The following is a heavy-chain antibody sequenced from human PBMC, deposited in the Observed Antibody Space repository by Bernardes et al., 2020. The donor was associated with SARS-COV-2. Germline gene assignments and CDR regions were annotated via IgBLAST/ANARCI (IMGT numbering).Heavy chain of an antibody. CDR2: ICYNGKTT. CDR3: ARSGYYDTRDYGIDY. J-gene: IGHJ4*02. D-gene: IGHD3-3*01. V-gene: IGHV3-33*01. CDR1: GFTFSNYG. Sequence: GGSLRLSCAASGFTFSNYGFHWVRQTPGKGLDWVAIICYNGKTTYYADSVKGRFTISRDNSRNTVYLQMNSLRAEDTGVYYCARSGYYDTRDYGIDYWGQGTLVTVSS.